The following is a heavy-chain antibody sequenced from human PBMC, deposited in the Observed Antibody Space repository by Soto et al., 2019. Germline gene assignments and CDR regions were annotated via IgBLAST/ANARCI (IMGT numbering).Heavy chain of an antibody. Sequence: QLHLVQSGAVVKKPGASVTVSCSASGYPVTAYYMHWVRQAPGRGLEWMGGINPATGAAKYTQTFQGRVTMTRETSKRTVFMELSALTSEDTAVFYCARGGGVGVAGSAAFDMWGQGTLVTVSS. D-gene: IGHD3-3*01. V-gene: IGHV1-2*02. CDR3: ARGGGVGVAGSAAFDM. CDR1: GYPVTAYY. CDR2: INPATGAA. J-gene: IGHJ3*02.